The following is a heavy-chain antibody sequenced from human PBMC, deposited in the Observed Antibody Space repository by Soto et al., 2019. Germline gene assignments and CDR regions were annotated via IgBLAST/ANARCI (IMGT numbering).Heavy chain of an antibody. J-gene: IGHJ5*02. CDR3: ARVSYCSGGSCAPRFDP. CDR2: IYYSGST. D-gene: IGHD2-15*01. V-gene: IGHV4-31*03. CDR1: GGSISSGGYY. Sequence: QVQLQESGPGLVKPSQTLSLTCTVSGGSISSGGYYWSWIRQHPGKGLEWIGYIYYSGSTYYNPSLRSRVTLSVDTSKNQFSLKLSSVTAADTAVYYCARVSYCSGGSCAPRFDPWGQGTLVTVSS.